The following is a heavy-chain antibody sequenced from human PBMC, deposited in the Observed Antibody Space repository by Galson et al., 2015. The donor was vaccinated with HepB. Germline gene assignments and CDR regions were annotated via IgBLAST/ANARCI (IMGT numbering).Heavy chain of an antibody. V-gene: IGHV6-1*01. CDR1: GDSVSSRTAS. Sequence: CAISGDSVSSRTASWNWIRQSPSRGLEWLGRTYYRSQWYSGYSAAVRGRMTISPDTSENQFSLHLSSVTPEDTAIYFCARAWTSRPSTRQTDHFDYWGQGTLVTVSS. CDR2: TYYRSQWYS. J-gene: IGHJ4*02. CDR3: ARAWTSRPSTRQTDHFDY. D-gene: IGHD1-1*01.